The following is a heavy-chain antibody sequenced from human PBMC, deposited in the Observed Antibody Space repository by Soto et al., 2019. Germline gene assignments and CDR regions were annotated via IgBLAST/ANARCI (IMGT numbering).Heavy chain of an antibody. V-gene: IGHV1-2*02. Sequence: ASVKVSCKASGYTFTGYYMHWVRQAPGQGLEWMGWINPNSGGTNYAQKFQGRVTMTRDTSISTAYMELSRLRSDDTAVYYCARDQQAYYDSSGSVDYWGQGTLVTVSS. CDR2: INPNSGGT. D-gene: IGHD3-22*01. J-gene: IGHJ4*02. CDR3: ARDQQAYYDSSGSVDY. CDR1: GYTFTGYY.